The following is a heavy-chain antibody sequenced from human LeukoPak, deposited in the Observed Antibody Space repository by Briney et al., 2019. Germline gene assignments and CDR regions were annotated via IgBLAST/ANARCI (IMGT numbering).Heavy chain of an antibody. CDR3: ARDLITMVRGVIYDAFDI. CDR1: GFTVSSNY. V-gene: IGHV3-53*01. CDR2: IYSGGST. D-gene: IGHD3-10*01. J-gene: IGHJ3*02. Sequence: GGSLRLSCAASGFTVSSNYMSWVRQAPGKGLEWGSVIYSGGSTYYADSVKGRFTISRDNFKNTLYLQMNSLRAEDTAVYYCARDLITMVRGVIYDAFDIWGQGTMVTVSS.